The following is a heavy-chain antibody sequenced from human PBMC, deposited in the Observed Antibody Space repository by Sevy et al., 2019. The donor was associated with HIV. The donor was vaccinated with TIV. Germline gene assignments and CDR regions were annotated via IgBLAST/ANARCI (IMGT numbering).Heavy chain of an antibody. Sequence: GGSLGLSCAASGFTFSSYAMNWVRQAPGKGLEWVSAISGSGGTTYYADSVKGRFTLSGDNSKNTMYLQMNSLRAEDTAVYYCAKDTSVRGITGTTIGTSFFDYWGQGTLVTVSS. CDR1: GFTFSSYA. V-gene: IGHV3-23*01. D-gene: IGHD1-7*01. CDR3: AKDTSVRGITGTTIGTSFFDY. J-gene: IGHJ4*02. CDR2: ISGSGGTT.